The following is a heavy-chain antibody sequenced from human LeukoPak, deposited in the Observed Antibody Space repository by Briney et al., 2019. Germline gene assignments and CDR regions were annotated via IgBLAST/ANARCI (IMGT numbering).Heavy chain of an antibody. CDR3: ARHIGYGSGSYYKTFRPFDY. Sequence: SETLSLTCTVSGGSLSSYYWSWIRQPPGKGLEWIGYIYYSGSTYYNPSLTSRVTISVDTSKNQFSLKLSSVTAADTAVYYCARHIGYGSGSYYKTFRPFDYWGQGTLVTVSS. D-gene: IGHD3-10*01. CDR2: IYYSGST. J-gene: IGHJ4*02. CDR1: GGSLSSYY. V-gene: IGHV4-59*08.